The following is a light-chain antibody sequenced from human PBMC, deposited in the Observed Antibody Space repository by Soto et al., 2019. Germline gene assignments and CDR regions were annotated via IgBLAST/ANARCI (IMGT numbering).Light chain of an antibody. V-gene: IGKV4-1*01. CDR3: QQYHSNPST. CDR1: QSLYNSNNLNY. J-gene: IGKJ2*01. CDR2: WAS. Sequence: DIVMTQSPDSLAVSLGERATINCKSSQSLYNSNNLNYLAWYQQKPGQPPKLLLYWASTRGSGVPDRFSGSGSATDFTLTISSLQAADVAVYYCQQYHSNPSTFGQGTKLEIK.